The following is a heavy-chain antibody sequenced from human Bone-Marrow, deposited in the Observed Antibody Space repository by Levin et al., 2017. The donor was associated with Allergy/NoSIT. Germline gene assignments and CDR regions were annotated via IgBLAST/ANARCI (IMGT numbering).Heavy chain of an antibody. CDR1: GLTFSNAW. CDR2: IKSRTDGGTT. CDR3: TNGQVY. J-gene: IGHJ4*02. V-gene: IGHV3-15*01. Sequence: GGSLRLSCAVSGLTFSNAWMSWVRQVPGRGLEWVGRIKSRTDGGTTDYAAHVQGRFSISRDDSENTLYLKMNSLKTEDTAVYYCTNGQVYWGQGTLVTVSS. D-gene: IGHD2-8*01.